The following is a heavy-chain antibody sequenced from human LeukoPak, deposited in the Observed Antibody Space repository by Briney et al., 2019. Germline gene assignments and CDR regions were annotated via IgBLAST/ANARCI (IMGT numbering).Heavy chain of an antibody. CDR3: ARGNYDSSGYYYFDY. Sequence: SETLSLTCTVSGGSISIYYWSWIRQPPGKGLEWIGYIYYSGSTNYNPSLKSRVTISVDTSKNQFSLKLSSVTAADTAVYYCARGNYDSSGYYYFDYWGQGTLVTVSS. CDR2: IYYSGST. CDR1: GGSISIYY. D-gene: IGHD3-22*01. J-gene: IGHJ4*02. V-gene: IGHV4-59*01.